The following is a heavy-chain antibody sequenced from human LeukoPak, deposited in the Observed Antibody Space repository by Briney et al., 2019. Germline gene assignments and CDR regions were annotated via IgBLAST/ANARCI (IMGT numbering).Heavy chain of an antibody. V-gene: IGHV3-21*01. CDR2: ISSSSIY. CDR3: ARWDCSSTSCYWYY. Sequence: GGSLRLPCAASGFIFSTYNMDWVRQAPGKGLEWVSSISSSSIYYADSVKGRFTISRDNTKNSLYLQMNSLSAEDTAVYYCARWDCSSTSCYWYYWGQGTLVTVSS. J-gene: IGHJ4*02. CDR1: GFIFSTYN. D-gene: IGHD2-2*01.